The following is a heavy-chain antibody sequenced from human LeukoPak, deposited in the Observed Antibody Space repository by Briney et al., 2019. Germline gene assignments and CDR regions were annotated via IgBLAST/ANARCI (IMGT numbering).Heavy chain of an antibody. J-gene: IGHJ4*02. V-gene: IGHV1-46*01. CDR2: INPSGGST. CDR1: GYTFTSYY. D-gene: IGHD3-22*01. Sequence: ASVKVSCKASGYTFTSYYMHWVRQAPGQGLEWMGIINPSGGSTSYAQKFQGRVTMTRDTSTSTVYMELSSLSSEDTAVYYCARDLYYYDSYTGLGFDYWGKGTLVTVSS. CDR3: ARDLYYYDSYTGLGFDY.